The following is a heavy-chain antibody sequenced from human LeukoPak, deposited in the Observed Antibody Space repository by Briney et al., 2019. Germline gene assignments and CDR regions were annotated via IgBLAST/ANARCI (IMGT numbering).Heavy chain of an antibody. V-gene: IGHV4-30-2*01. CDR1: GGSISSGGYS. CDR2: IYHSGST. J-gene: IGHJ6*02. D-gene: IGHD3-10*01. Sequence: PSETLSLTCAVSGGSISSGGYSWSWIRQPPGKGLEWIGYIYHSGSTYYNPSLKSRVTISVDTSKNQFSLKLSSVTAADTAVYYCARARTYYYGSGKNPYGMDVWGQGTTVTVSS. CDR3: ARARTYYYGSGKNPYGMDV.